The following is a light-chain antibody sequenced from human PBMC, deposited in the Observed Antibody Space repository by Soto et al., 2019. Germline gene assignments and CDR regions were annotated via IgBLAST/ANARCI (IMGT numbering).Light chain of an antibody. CDR1: QSVGKY. Sequence: EIVMTQSPATLSLSPGERATLSYRASQSVGKYLVWYQQKPGQAPRLLIYDASNRATGIPARFSGSGSGTDFTLTISSLEPEDFAVYYCQQRGNRPPWTFGQGTKVEIK. CDR2: DAS. V-gene: IGKV3-11*01. J-gene: IGKJ1*01. CDR3: QQRGNRPPWT.